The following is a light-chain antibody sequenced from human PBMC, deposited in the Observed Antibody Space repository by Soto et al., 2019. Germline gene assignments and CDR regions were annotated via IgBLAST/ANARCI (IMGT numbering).Light chain of an antibody. CDR2: AAS. J-gene: IGKJ1*01. Sequence: AIQMTQSPSSLSASVGDRVTITCRASQGIRNDLGWYQQKPGKAPKLLIYAASSLQSGVPSRFSGSTTGTDFTLTISSLQPEDFATYYCQQSYNTPRTFGQGTKVDIK. V-gene: IGKV1-6*01. CDR3: QQSYNTPRT. CDR1: QGIRND.